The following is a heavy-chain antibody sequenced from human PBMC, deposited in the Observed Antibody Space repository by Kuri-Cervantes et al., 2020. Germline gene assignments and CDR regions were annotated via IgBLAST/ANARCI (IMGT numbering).Heavy chain of an antibody. J-gene: IGHJ2*01. D-gene: IGHD3-10*01. CDR3: ARDYGSEQRRYFDL. CDR1: GGTFSSYA. Sequence: SVKVSCKASGGTFSSYAISWVRQAPGQGLEWMGGIIPIFGTANYAQKFQGRVTITADESTSTAYVELSSLRSEDTAVYYCARDYGSEQRRYFDLWGRGTLVTVSS. V-gene: IGHV1-69*13. CDR2: IIPIFGTA.